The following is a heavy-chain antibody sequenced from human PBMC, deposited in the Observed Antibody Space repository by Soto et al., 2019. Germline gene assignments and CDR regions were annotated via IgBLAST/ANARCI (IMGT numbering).Heavy chain of an antibody. CDR1: GDSIIGTGW. D-gene: IGHD3-16*02. CDR2: VYHSGAT. J-gene: IGHJ6*02. CDR3: VRNRYYSLDV. Sequence: QVQLQESGPGLVRPSGTLSLTCAVSGDSIIGTGWWSWVRQSPGKGLDWIGEVYHSGATNYNPSLKSRVTISLDTSRNPFSLNLGSVTAADTAVSYCVRNRYYSLDVWGQGTTVTVSS. V-gene: IGHV4-4*02.